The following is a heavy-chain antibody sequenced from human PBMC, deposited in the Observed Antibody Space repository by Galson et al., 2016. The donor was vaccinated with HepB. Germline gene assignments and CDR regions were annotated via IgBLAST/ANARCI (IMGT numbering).Heavy chain of an antibody. D-gene: IGHD3-10*01. CDR2: ITAGNGNR. J-gene: IGHJ4*02. CDR1: GYTFTSYA. CDR3: AREEGITLGHFDY. V-gene: IGHV1-3*01. Sequence: SVKVSCKASGYTFTSYAMHWVRQAPGQRLEWMGWITAGNGNRRYSQQFQGRVTITRDTSASTAYMELSSLRSEATAVDYCAREEGITLGHFDYGGWGTLVPVSS.